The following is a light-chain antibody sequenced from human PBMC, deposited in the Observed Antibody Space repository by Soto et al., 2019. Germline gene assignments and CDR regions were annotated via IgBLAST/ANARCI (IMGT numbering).Light chain of an antibody. CDR1: SSDVGGYNY. J-gene: IGLJ1*01. Sequence: QSALTQPRSVSGSRGQSVAISCTGTSSDVGGYNYVSWYQQHPGKAPKLMIFDVSRRPSGVPDRFSGSKSGNTASLTISGLQAEDEADYYCCSYAGTYTYVFGTGTKLTVL. CDR2: DVS. CDR3: CSYAGTYTYV. V-gene: IGLV2-11*01.